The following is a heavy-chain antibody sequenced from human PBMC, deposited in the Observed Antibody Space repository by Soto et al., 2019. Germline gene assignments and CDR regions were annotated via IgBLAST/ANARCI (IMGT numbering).Heavy chain of an antibody. CDR3: ARTDEYCSSTSCYAHYYYYGMDV. CDR1: GYTFTRYA. D-gene: IGHD2-2*01. Sequence: GASVKVSCKPSGYTFTRYAMHWVRQAPGQRLEWMGWINAGNGNTKYSQKFQGRVTITRDTSASTAYMELSSPRSEDTAVYYCARTDEYCSSTSCYAHYYYYGMDVWGPGTTVTVSS. V-gene: IGHV1-3*01. J-gene: IGHJ6*02. CDR2: INAGNGNT.